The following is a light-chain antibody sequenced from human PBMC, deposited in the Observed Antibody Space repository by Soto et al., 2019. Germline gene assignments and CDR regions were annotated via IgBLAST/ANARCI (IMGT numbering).Light chain of an antibody. CDR3: XXXXXYXYI. CDR2: KAT. J-gene: IGKJ2*01. CDR1: XSXXXX. V-gene: IGKV1-5*03. Sequence: DXQMTQXPSTLSASVGDRVTITCRXXXSXXXXLAWYQQTPGKAPKLLIYKATNLQTGVPSRFSGSGSGTXXSLXXXSLXXXDXXXXXXXXXXXYXYIFGRGTKLQIK.